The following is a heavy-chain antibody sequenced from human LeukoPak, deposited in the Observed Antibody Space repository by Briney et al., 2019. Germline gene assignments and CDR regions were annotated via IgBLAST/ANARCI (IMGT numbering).Heavy chain of an antibody. D-gene: IGHD1-26*01. V-gene: IGHV3-7*01. CDR2: IKQDGSEK. CDR3: AREVVGATIDY. Sequence: PGGSLRLSCAASGFTFSSYWMSWVRQAPGKGLEWVANIKQDGSEKYYVDPVKGRFTISRDNAKNSLYLQMNSLRAEDTAVYYCAREVVGATIDYWGQGTLVTVSS. J-gene: IGHJ4*02. CDR1: GFTFSSYW.